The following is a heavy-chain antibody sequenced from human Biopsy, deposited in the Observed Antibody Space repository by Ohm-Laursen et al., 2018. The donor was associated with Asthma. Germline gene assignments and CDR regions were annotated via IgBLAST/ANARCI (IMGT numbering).Heavy chain of an antibody. V-gene: IGHV4-34*01. J-gene: IGHJ6*02. CDR1: GGSFSSNY. CDR3: ARGSSSRLSQWEILVSGGKRAHSCYGMDV. D-gene: IGHD1-26*01. Sequence: GTLSLTCAVYGGSFSSNYWSWIRQTPGKGLEWLGDTHHSGSTNYNHSPSRRITLSMDTSKNQYSLRLTSGTAADTAVYFCARGSSSRLSQWEILVSGGKRAHSCYGMDVWGQGTTVTVSS. CDR2: THHSGST.